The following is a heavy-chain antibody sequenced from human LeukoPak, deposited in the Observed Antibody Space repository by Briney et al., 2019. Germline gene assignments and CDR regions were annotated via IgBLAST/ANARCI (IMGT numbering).Heavy chain of an antibody. V-gene: IGHV1-2*02. CDR2: INPNSGGT. Sequence: GASVKVSCKASGYTLTGYYMHWVRQAPGPGLEWMGWINPNSGGTNYAQKFQGRVTMTRDTSISTAYMELSRLRSDDTAVYYCARGDGYKSRLSYFDYWGQGTLVTVSS. J-gene: IGHJ4*02. CDR3: ARGDGYKSRLSYFDY. D-gene: IGHD5-24*01. CDR1: GYTLTGYY.